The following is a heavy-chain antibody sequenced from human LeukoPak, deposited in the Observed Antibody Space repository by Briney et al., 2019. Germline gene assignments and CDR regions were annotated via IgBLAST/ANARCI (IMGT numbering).Heavy chain of an antibody. CDR2: ISSSVVTI. CDR1: GFXFHIFE. V-gene: IGHV3-48*03. CDR3: ARGGTTIDY. Sequence: PGGSLRLSCGASGFXFHIFEMNWVRQAPGKGLEWLSYISSSVVTIYYADSVKGRFTISRDNAKNSLYLQMNSLRAEDTAVYYCARGGTTIDYWGQGTLVTVSS. D-gene: IGHD4-17*01. J-gene: IGHJ4*02.